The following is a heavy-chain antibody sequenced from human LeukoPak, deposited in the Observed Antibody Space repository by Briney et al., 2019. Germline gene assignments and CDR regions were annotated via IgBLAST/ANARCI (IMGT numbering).Heavy chain of an antibody. Sequence: GGSLRLSCAASGFTFSTYWMHWVRQAPATGLVWVARIKGDGSSTIYADSVKGRFTISRDNSKNTLYLQTSSLRAEDTAVYYCAIISGYSAGAFDIWGQGTMVTVSS. V-gene: IGHV3-74*01. J-gene: IGHJ3*02. CDR3: AIISGYSAGAFDI. CDR1: GFTFSTYW. CDR2: IKGDGSST. D-gene: IGHD3-22*01.